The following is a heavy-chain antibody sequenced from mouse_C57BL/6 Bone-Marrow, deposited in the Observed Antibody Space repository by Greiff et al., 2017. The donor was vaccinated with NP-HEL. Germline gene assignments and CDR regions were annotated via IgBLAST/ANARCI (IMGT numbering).Heavy chain of an antibody. J-gene: IGHJ2*01. CDR2: ISDGGSYT. D-gene: IGHD2-12*01. CDR1: GFTFSSYA. Sequence: EVQVVESGGGLVKPGGSLKLSCAASGFTFSSYAMSWVRQTPEKRLEWVATISDGGSYTYYPDNVKGRFTISRDNAKNNLYLQMSHLKSEDTAMYYCARDRDDEYYFDYWGQGTTLTVSS. CDR3: ARDRDDEYYFDY. V-gene: IGHV5-4*01.